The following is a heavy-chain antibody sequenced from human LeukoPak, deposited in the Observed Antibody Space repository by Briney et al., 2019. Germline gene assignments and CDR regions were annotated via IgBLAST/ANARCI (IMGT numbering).Heavy chain of an antibody. V-gene: IGHV1-69*05. Sequence: SVKVSCKASGGTFSSYAISWVRQAPGQGLEWMGRIIPIFGTANYTQKFQGRVTITTDESTSTAYMELSSLRSEDTAVYYCASRRYYDFWSGYYPRYYYYMDVWGKGTTVTVSS. J-gene: IGHJ6*03. D-gene: IGHD3-3*01. CDR1: GGTFSSYA. CDR2: IIPIFGTA. CDR3: ASRRYYDFWSGYYPRYYYYMDV.